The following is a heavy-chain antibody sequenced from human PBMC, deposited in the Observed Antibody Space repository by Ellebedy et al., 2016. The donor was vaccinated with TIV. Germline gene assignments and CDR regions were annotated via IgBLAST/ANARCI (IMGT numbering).Heavy chain of an antibody. Sequence: GESLKISXVVSGFTFSSYAMSWVRQAPGKGPEWVAGITGNGADPYYADSVKGRFTISRDNSRNTVYLQMRSLRDEDTAVYYCAKDRVGVTVTPAADWGRGTLVTVS. CDR1: GFTFSSYA. CDR2: ITGNGADP. CDR3: AKDRVGVTVTPAAD. V-gene: IGHV3-23*01. D-gene: IGHD4-17*01. J-gene: IGHJ4*02.